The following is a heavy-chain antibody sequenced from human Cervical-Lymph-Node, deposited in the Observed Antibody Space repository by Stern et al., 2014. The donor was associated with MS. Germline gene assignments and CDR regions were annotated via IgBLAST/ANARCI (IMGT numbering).Heavy chain of an antibody. V-gene: IGHV4-31*03. D-gene: IGHD3-22*01. CDR1: GGTINSGGYS. Sequence: QVQLQESGPGLVKPSQTLSLTCTVSGGTINSGGYSWSWIRQHPGKGLEWIGYIYYSGSTYYNPSLKTRLAISMDTSKNQFSLNLISVTAADTAVYYCTASSGYDFNWFDPWGQGTLVTVSS. CDR2: IYYSGST. J-gene: IGHJ5*02. CDR3: TASSGYDFNWFDP.